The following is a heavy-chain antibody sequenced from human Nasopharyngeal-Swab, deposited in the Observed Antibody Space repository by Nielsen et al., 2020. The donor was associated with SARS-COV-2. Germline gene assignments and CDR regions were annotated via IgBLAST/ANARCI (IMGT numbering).Heavy chain of an antibody. V-gene: IGHV4-4*02. D-gene: IGHD2-15*01. Sequence: VRKAPGKGLEWIGEIYHSGSTNYNPSLKSRVTISVDKSKNQFSLKLSSVTAADTAVYYCARVSILKVVVVGYYYYMDVWGKGTTVTVSS. J-gene: IGHJ6*03. CDR2: IYHSGST. CDR3: ARVSILKVVVVGYYYYMDV.